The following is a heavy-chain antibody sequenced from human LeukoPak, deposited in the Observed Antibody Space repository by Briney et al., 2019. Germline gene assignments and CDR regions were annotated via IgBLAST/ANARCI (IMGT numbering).Heavy chain of an antibody. J-gene: IGHJ5*02. V-gene: IGHV1-2*02. D-gene: IGHD6-19*01. CDR1: GYTFTGYY. Sequence: ASVKVSCKASGYTFTGYYMHWVRQAPGQGLEWMGWINPNSGGTNYAQKFQGRVTMTRDTSISTAYMELSRLRSDDTAAYYCARDGSSGWYLPRFDPWGQGTLVTVSS. CDR2: INPNSGGT. CDR3: ARDGSSGWYLPRFDP.